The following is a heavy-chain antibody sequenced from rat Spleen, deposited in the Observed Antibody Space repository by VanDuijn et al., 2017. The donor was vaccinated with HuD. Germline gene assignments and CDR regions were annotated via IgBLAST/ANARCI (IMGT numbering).Heavy chain of an antibody. CDR3: TRAPYGYFDY. Sequence: EVQLVETGGGLVQPGKSLKLSCVASGFTFSGYWMTWIRQAPGKGLEWVASITNVGGYTYYPDSVKGRFSISRDNAKNTLYLQMDSLRSEDTATYYCTRAPYGYFDYWGQGVMVTVSS. CDR2: ITNVGGYT. V-gene: IGHV5-31*01. CDR1: GFTFSGYW. J-gene: IGHJ2*01. D-gene: IGHD1-3*01.